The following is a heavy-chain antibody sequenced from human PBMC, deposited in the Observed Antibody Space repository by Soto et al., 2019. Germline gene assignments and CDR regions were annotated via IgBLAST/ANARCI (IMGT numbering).Heavy chain of an antibody. J-gene: IGHJ6*01. CDR3: TKVDG. Sequence: QVEVVESGGDVVQPGRSLRLSCVGSGFTFISYDMHWVRQAPGKGLEWVGFISCDGSKKHYADSVEGRFTISRDNSKSTMYLEMNSLRPEDTAVYYCTKVDGLGPGTAVTVSS. V-gene: IGHV3-30-3*01. CDR1: GFTFISYD. CDR2: ISCDGSKK.